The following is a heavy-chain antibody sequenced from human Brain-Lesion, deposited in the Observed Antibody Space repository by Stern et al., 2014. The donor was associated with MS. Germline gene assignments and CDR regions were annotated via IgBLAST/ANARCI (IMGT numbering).Heavy chain of an antibody. Sequence: VQLVESGPGLVKPSQTLSLTCTVSGGSVGSGSYDWSWIRQPAGKGLEWIGRIYTTGSTYYNPSLKRRVSISIDTSQNPFFPHLPSVTAADTAVYYCARDKEDTNMAFRYFDNWGQGTLVTVSS. J-gene: IGHJ4*02. CDR2: IYTTGST. V-gene: IGHV4-61*02. D-gene: IGHD5-18*01. CDR3: ARDKEDTNMAFRYFDN. CDR1: GGSVGSGSYD.